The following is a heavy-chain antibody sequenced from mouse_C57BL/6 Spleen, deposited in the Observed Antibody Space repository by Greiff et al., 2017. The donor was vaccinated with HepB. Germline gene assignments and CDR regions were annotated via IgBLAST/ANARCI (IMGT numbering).Heavy chain of an antibody. J-gene: IGHJ2*01. D-gene: IGHD2-13*01. Sequence: QVQLKQSGPELVKPGASVKISCKASGYSFTSYYIHWVKQRPGQGLEWIGWIYPGSGNTKYNEKFKGKATLTADTSSSTAYMQLSSLTSEDSAVDYCARSCDSAHYFDYWGQGTTLTVSS. CDR1: GYSFTSYY. CDR2: IYPGSGNT. CDR3: ARSCDSAHYFDY. V-gene: IGHV1-66*01.